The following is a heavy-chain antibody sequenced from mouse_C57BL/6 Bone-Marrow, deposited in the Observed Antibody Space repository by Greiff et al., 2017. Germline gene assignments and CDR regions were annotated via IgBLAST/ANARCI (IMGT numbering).Heavy chain of an antibody. Sequence: EVKLVESGGGLVKPGGSLKLSCAASGFTFSSYAMSWVRQTPEKRLEWVATISDGGSYTYYPDNVKGRFTISRDNAKNNLYLQMSHLKSEVTAMYYCAREGAYYSNYFDYWGQGTTRTVSS. CDR2: ISDGGSYT. V-gene: IGHV5-4*01. J-gene: IGHJ2*01. CDR1: GFTFSSYA. D-gene: IGHD2-5*01. CDR3: AREGAYYSNYFDY.